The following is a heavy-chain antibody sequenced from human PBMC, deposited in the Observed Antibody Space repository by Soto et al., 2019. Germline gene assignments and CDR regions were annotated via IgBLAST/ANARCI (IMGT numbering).Heavy chain of an antibody. D-gene: IGHD3-10*01. V-gene: IGHV3-33*01. CDR1: EFTFSIYG. Sequence: QVPLVESGGGVVQPGRSLRLSCAASEFTFSIYGMHWVRQAPGKGLEWVAVILNDGSNRYHADSVKDRFTISRDNSKNTLYLQMNSLRAEDTAVYYCARDDEYSGNGMDVWGQGTTVTVS. CDR2: ILNDGSNR. J-gene: IGHJ6*02. CDR3: ARDDEYSGNGMDV.